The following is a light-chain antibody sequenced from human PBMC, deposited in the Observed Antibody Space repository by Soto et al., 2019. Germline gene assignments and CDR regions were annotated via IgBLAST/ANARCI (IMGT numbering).Light chain of an antibody. CDR3: QEYGSCPRFT. V-gene: IGKV3-20*01. CDR1: QSVSSSY. Sequence: EIGLTQSPGTLSLSPGERATLSCRASQSVSSSYLAWYQQKPGQAPRLLIYGASSRATVIPDRFSGSGSGTDSTTTISRLQPKDFPVYSCQEYGSCPRFTFGTGPKVDI. CDR2: GAS. J-gene: IGKJ3*01.